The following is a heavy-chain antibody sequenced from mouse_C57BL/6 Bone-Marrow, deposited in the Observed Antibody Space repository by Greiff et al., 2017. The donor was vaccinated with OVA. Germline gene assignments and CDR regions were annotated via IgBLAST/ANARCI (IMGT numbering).Heavy chain of an antibody. V-gene: IGHV14-2*01. J-gene: IGHJ3*01. CDR2: IDPEDGET. CDR3: AGWLGFAY. D-gene: IGHD2-2*01. Sequence: EVQLQQSGAELVKPGASVKLSCTASGFNIKDYYMHWVKQRTEQGLEWIGRIDPEDGETKNAPKFQGKATITADTSSNTAYLQLSSLTSEDTAVYYCAGWLGFAYWGQGTLVTVSA. CDR1: GFNIKDYY.